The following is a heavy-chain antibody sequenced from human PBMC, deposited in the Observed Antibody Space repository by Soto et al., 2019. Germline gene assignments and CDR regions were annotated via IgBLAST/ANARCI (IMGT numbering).Heavy chain of an antibody. CDR1: GYTFPNYD. D-gene: IGHD3-9*01. V-gene: IGHV1-8*01. J-gene: IGHJ5*02. CDR3: ARMYYDSLTSRNPNWFDP. Sequence: VQLLQSGAEVKTPGASVKVSCKASGYTFPNYDINWARQAIGQGLEGMGWMNPASGDTGYEQKFQGRVTLTRDTSIDTAYMELSSLSPEDTAVYFCARMYYDSLTSRNPNWFDPWGQGTLVIVSS. CDR2: MNPASGDT.